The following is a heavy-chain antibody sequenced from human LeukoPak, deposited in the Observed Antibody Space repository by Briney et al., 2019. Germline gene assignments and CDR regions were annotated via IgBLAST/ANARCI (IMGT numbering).Heavy chain of an antibody. CDR2: IYNSGST. CDR1: GGSISTYY. D-gene: IGHD4-23*01. V-gene: IGHV4-59*01. CDR3: ARDGSTYGGNPDY. J-gene: IGHJ4*02. Sequence: SETLSLTCTVSGGSISTYYWNWIRQPPGKGLEWIGYIYNSGSTNYNPSLKSRVTISVDTSKNQFSLKLSSVTAADTAVYYCARDGSTYGGNPDYWGQGTLVTVSS.